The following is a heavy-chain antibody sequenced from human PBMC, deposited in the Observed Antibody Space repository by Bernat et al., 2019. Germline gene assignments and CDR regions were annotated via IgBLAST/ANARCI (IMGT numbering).Heavy chain of an antibody. J-gene: IGHJ4*02. Sequence: QVQLVESGGGVVQPGRSLRLSCAASGFTFSSYGMHWVRQAPGKGLEWVAVISYDGSNKYYADSVKGRFTISRDNSKNTLYLQMNSLRAEDTAVYYGAKDYTEYYYGSGSYFDYWGQGTLVTVSS. CDR1: GFTFSSYG. V-gene: IGHV3-30*18. CDR2: ISYDGSNK. D-gene: IGHD3-10*01. CDR3: AKDYTEYYYGSGSYFDY.